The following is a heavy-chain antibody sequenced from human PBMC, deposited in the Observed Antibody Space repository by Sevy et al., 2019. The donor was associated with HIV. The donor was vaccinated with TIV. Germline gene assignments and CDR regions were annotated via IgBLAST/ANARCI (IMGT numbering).Heavy chain of an antibody. J-gene: IGHJ4*02. CDR1: GFTTVFTFSDYW. CDR2: IKEDGTEI. Sequence: GGSLRLSCAASGFTTVFTFSDYWMAWVRQAPGKGLEWVANIKEDGTEIYYLDSLKGRFTISRDNAKNLLYLQMNSLRAEDTAVYYCARGGYYGYSSLDYWGQGTLVTVSS. CDR3: ARGGYYGYSSLDY. D-gene: IGHD3-10*01. V-gene: IGHV3-7*01.